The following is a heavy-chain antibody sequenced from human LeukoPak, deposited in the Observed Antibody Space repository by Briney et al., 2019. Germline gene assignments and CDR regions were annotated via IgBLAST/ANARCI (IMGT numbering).Heavy chain of an antibody. Sequence: GGSLRLSCAASGFTFSSYWMSWVRQAPGKGLEWVSYISSSGSTIYYADSVKGRFTISRDNAKNSLYLQMNSLRAEDTAVYYCARDSNGDYSDYWGQGTLVTVSS. D-gene: IGHD4-17*01. CDR2: ISSSGSTI. J-gene: IGHJ4*02. CDR3: ARDSNGDYSDY. CDR1: GFTFSSYW. V-gene: IGHV3-48*03.